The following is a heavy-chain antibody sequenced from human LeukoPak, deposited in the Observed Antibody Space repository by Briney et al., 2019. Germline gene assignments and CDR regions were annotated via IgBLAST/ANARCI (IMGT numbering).Heavy chain of an antibody. CDR3: AAIVVPAAPYWYFDL. V-gene: IGHV4-39*01. J-gene: IGHJ2*01. D-gene: IGHD2-2*01. CDR2: IYYSGST. CDR1: GGSISSSSYY. Sequence: SETLSLTCTVSGGSISSSSYYWGWIRQPPGKGLEWIGSIYYSGSTYYNPSLKSRVTIYVDTSTNQFSLKLSSVTAADTAVYYCAAIVVPAAPYWYFDLWGRGTLVTVSS.